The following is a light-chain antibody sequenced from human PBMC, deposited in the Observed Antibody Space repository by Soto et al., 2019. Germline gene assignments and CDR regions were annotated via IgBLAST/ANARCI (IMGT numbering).Light chain of an antibody. Sequence: DIQMTQSPSSVSASVGDRVTLTCRASQSISSWLAWYQQKPGTVPKLLIYAASSLQSGVPSRFSGSGAGTEFTLTITSLQPEYFGTYYCQQVDSFPITFGQGTRLEIQ. J-gene: IGKJ5*01. V-gene: IGKV1-12*01. CDR3: QQVDSFPIT. CDR2: AAS. CDR1: QSISSW.